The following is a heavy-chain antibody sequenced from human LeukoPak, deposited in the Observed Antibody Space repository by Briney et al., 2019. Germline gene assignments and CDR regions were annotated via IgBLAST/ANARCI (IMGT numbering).Heavy chain of an antibody. V-gene: IGHV4-31*03. Sequence: PSETLSLTCTVSGGSLTTGYYWTWIRLHPGKGLEWIGYIHPSRSTNYNPSLKSRVTMSLDTSQNQFSLKLSSVTAADTAMYYCARGQDAFKTGYWGQGTLVTVSS. CDR3: ARGQDAFKTGY. CDR1: GGSLTTGYY. J-gene: IGHJ4*02. D-gene: IGHD5-24*01. CDR2: IHPSRST.